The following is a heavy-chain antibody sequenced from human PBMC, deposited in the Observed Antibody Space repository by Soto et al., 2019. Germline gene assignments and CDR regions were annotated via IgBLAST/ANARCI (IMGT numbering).Heavy chain of an antibody. CDR1: GGSLSSYY. J-gene: IGHJ6*02. CDR2: IYYSGST. D-gene: IGHD2-2*01. CDR3: ARHAPYCSSTSHCAYGMDV. Sequence: PSETLSLTCTVSGGSLSSYYWTWIRQPPGKGLEWIGYIYYSGSTYYNPSLKSRVTISVGTSKNQFSLKLSSVTAADTAVYYCARHAPYCSSTSHCAYGMDVWGQGTTVTVSS. V-gene: IGHV4-59*08.